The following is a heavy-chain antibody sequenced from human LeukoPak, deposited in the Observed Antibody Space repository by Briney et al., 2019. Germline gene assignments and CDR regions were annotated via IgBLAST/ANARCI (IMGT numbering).Heavy chain of an antibody. Sequence: SETLSLTCTVSGGSISSGDYYWSWIRQPPGKGLEWIGYIYYSGSINYNPSLKSRATISVDTSKNQFSLKLSSVTAADTAVYYCARSGWNDVPDYWGQGTLVTVSS. CDR1: GGSISSGDYY. V-gene: IGHV4-61*08. J-gene: IGHJ4*02. CDR3: ARSGWNDVPDY. CDR2: IYYSGSI. D-gene: IGHD1-1*01.